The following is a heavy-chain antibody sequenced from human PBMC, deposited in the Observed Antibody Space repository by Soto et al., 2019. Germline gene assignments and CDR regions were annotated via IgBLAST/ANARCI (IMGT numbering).Heavy chain of an antibody. Sequence: EVQLVESGGGLVQPGGALRLSCAASGFTFSDHYMAWVRQAPGKGLEWVGRTRNKANSYTTEYAASVKGRFTISRDDSKNSLYLQMNSLKTEDTAVYYYTRGGTTMNFNSVDPWGQGTLVTVSS. J-gene: IGHJ5*02. CDR2: TRNKANSYTT. V-gene: IGHV3-72*01. CDR1: GFTFSDHY. CDR3: TRGGTTMNFNSVDP. D-gene: IGHD1-1*01.